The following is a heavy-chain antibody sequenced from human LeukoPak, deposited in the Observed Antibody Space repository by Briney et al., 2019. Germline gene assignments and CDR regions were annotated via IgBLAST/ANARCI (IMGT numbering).Heavy chain of an antibody. D-gene: IGHD2-15*01. CDR2: IYYSGST. J-gene: IGHJ4*02. CDR3: ARAGSAHADFDY. CDR1: GGSFTNYY. Sequence: SETLSLTCTVSGGSFTNYYWSWIRQPPGKGLEWIGHIYYSGSTNYNPSLKSRATISVDTSKNQFSLKLSSVTAADTAVYYCARAGSAHADFDYWGQGTLVTVSS. V-gene: IGHV4-59*01.